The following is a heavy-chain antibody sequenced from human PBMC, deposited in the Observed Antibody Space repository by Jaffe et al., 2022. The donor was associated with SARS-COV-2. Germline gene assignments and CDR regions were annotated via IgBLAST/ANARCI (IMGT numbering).Heavy chain of an antibody. D-gene: IGHD3-3*01. CDR3: AKPGPDFWSGYYFDY. Sequence: EVQLVESGGGLVQPGGSLRLSCAASGFTFSSYWMSWVRQAPGKGLEWVANIKQDGSEKYYVDSVKGRFTISRDNAKNSLYLQMNSLRAEDTAVYYCAKPGPDFWSGYYFDYWGQGTLVTVSS. J-gene: IGHJ4*02. V-gene: IGHV3-7*01. CDR2: IKQDGSEK. CDR1: GFTFSSYW.